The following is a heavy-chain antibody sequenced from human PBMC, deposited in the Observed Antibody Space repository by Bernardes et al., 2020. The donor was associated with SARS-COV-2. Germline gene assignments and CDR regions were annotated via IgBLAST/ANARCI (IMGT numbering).Heavy chain of an antibody. CDR3: ARTRTTISTTGIPVDY. Sequence: ASLKVTCKASGYTFPDYFIHWVRQAPGKRLEWMGWINPNTGGTNYVQKFQGRVTMTRDTSITTAYMELSWLGSDDTAIYYCARTRTTISTTGIPVDYWGQGTLVTVSS. CDR1: GYTFPDYF. D-gene: IGHD2-21*02. J-gene: IGHJ4*02. CDR2: INPNTGGT. V-gene: IGHV1-2*02.